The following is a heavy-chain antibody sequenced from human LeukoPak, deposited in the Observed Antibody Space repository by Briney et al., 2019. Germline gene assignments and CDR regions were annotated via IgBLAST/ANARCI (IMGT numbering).Heavy chain of an antibody. CDR2: ISSSSSTI. CDR1: GFTFSSYE. CDR3: ASEVYDYGDYSGAFDI. V-gene: IGHV3-48*01. D-gene: IGHD4-17*01. J-gene: IGHJ3*02. Sequence: GGSLRLSCAASGFTFSSYEMNWVRQAPGKGLEWVSYISSSSSTIYYADSVKGRFTISRDNAKNSLYLQMNSLRAEDTAVYYCASEVYDYGDYSGAFDIWGQGTMVTVSS.